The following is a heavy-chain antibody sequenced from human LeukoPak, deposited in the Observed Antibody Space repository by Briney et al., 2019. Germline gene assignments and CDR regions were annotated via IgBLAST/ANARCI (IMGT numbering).Heavy chain of an antibody. CDR1: GGSISSYY. Sequence: SETLSLTCTVSGGSISSYYWSWIRQPPGKGLEWIGYIYYSGSTNYNPSLKSRVTISVDTSKNQFSLKLSSVTAAVTAVYYCARGTLPYSSSDYWGQGTLVTVSS. CDR3: ARGTLPYSSSDY. CDR2: IYYSGST. D-gene: IGHD6-6*01. J-gene: IGHJ4*02. V-gene: IGHV4-59*01.